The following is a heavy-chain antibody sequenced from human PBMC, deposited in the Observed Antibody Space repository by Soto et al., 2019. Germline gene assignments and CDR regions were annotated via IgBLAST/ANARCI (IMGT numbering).Heavy chain of an antibody. Sequence: PGGSLRLSCAASGFTVSSYYMSWVRQAPGKGLEWVSVIHTSGTTYYADSVKGRFTISRDNSKNTLYLQMNSLRAEDTAVYYCASSGSKPRFDYWGQGTLVTVSS. V-gene: IGHV3-66*01. D-gene: IGHD1-26*01. CDR1: GFTVSSYY. CDR2: IHTSGTT. CDR3: ASSGSKPRFDY. J-gene: IGHJ4*02.